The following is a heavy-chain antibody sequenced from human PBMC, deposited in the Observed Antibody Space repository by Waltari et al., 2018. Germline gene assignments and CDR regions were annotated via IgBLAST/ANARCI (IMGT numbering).Heavy chain of an antibody. J-gene: IGHJ4*02. CDR1: GFSFSHYG. D-gene: IGHD6-19*01. CDR2: LSFDGSNT. V-gene: IGHV3-30*18. Sequence: QVQLVESGGGVVQPGRSLRLSCAASGFSFSHYGMHWVRQAPGKGLEWVAVLSFDGSNTYYADSVKGRFTISRDNSKNTLYLQRNSLRAEDTAVYYCAKDPYSSGWYAIDYWGQGTLVAVSS. CDR3: AKDPYSSGWYAIDY.